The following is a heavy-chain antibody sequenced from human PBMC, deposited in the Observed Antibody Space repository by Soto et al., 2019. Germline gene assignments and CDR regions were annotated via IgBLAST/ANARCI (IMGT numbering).Heavy chain of an antibody. Sequence: QVQLVQSGAEVKKPGASVKVSCKASGYTFTSYGISWVRQAPGQGLEWMGWISAYNGNTNYAQKLQGRVTVTTDTSTSTAYMELRSLRSDDTAVYYCARAPLNYYDSSGYYPTYDYWGQGTLVTVSS. V-gene: IGHV1-18*04. CDR2: ISAYNGNT. CDR3: ARAPLNYYDSSGYYPTYDY. D-gene: IGHD3-22*01. CDR1: GYTFTSYG. J-gene: IGHJ4*02.